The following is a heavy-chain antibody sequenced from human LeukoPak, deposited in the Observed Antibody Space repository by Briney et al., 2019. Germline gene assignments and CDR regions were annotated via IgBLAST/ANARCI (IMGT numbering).Heavy chain of an antibody. V-gene: IGHV1-2*06. D-gene: IGHD3-10*02. CDR2: INPKSGGT. CDR3: ARQSGNYVD. CDR1: GYTFTGFF. Sequence: GASVKASCKASGYTFTGFFIHWVRQAPGQGLEWMGRINPKSGGTNSVQKFQDRVTMASDTSITTAYMELSRLRSDDTAVYYCARQSGNYVDWGQGTLVTVSS. J-gene: IGHJ4*02.